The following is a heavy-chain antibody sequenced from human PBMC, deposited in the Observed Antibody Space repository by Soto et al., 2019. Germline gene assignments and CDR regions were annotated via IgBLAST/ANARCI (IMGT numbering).Heavy chain of an antibody. CDR1: GFTFSSYA. Sequence: EVQLLESGGGSVQPGGSLRLSCVASGFTFSSYAMHWVRRPPGKGLEWVSSISGSGGTAYYADSVKGRFSISRDSLVNTLYLQMNSLRAEDTAVYYCAKGRGQNCNFDYWGQGTLVTFSP. CDR3: AKGRGQNCNFDY. D-gene: IGHD3-10*01. V-gene: IGHV3-23*01. CDR2: ISGSGGTA. J-gene: IGHJ4*02.